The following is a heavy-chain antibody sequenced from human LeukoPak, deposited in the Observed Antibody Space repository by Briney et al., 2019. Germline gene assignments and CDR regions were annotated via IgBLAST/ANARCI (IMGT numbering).Heavy chain of an antibody. CDR3: AKEDGLRYFGWASGPFDY. V-gene: IGHV3-23*01. Sequence: GGSLRLSCAASGFTFSSYAMSWVRQAPGKGLEWVSAISGSGGSTYYADSVKGRFTISRDNSKNTLYLQINSLRAEDTAVYYCAKEDGLRYFGWASGPFDYCGQGTLVTVSS. CDR1: GFTFSSYA. J-gene: IGHJ4*02. CDR2: ISGSGGST. D-gene: IGHD3-9*01.